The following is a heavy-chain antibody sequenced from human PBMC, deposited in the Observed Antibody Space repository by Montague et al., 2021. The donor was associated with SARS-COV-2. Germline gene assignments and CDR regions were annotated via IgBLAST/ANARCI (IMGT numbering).Heavy chain of an antibody. V-gene: IGHV3-33*03. CDR1: GFTFNNHG. CDR3: AKSKVVFMLYVMRDHFDH. Sequence: SLRLSCAVAGFTFNNHGMHWVRQAPGKGLEWVAYISYEVSKRFYADSXXGRLTISRDGSKNTLYLQMNSLRVEETATYYCAKSKVVFMLYVMRDHFDHWGQGTLVTVSS. D-gene: IGHD2-8*01. J-gene: IGHJ4*02. CDR2: ISYEVSKR.